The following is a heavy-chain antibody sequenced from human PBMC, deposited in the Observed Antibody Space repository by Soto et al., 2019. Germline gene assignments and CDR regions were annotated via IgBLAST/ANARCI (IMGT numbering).Heavy chain of an antibody. CDR1: GYSIGSGYY. J-gene: IGHJ6*02. V-gene: IGHV4-38-2*01. Sequence: PSETLSLTCAVSGYSIGSGYYWAWIRQSPGKGLEWIGSIYHAGSVYYNPPLNGRVALSMDTSKNHFSLKLTVVTGADTAVYYCARTFHYYGMDVWGQGTTVTVSS. CDR3: ARTFHYYGMDV. CDR2: IYHAGSV.